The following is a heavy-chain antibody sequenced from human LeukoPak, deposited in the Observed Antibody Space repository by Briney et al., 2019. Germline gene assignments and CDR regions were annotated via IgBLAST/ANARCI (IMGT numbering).Heavy chain of an antibody. CDR2: INQDGSEK. V-gene: IGHV3-7*05. Sequence: GGSLRLSCAASGFTLGNYCMTWVRQAPRKGLEWVATINQDGSEKYYVDSVKGRFIISRDNAQSSLFLQMNSLRAEDTAVYYRARLSLEGEESSVYRSFDYWGQGTLVTVSS. CDR1: GFTLGNYC. J-gene: IGHJ4*02. D-gene: IGHD3-22*01. CDR3: ARLSLEGEESSVYRSFDY.